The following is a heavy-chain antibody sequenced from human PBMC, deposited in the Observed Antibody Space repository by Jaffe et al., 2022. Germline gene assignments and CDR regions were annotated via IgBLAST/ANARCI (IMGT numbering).Heavy chain of an antibody. J-gene: IGHJ5*01. CDR3: ARAWGYHDS. Sequence: QVQLQESGPRLVKSWETLSVTCTVSGDSISNNYWTWIRQPPGKGLEWIGFIYYSGDTNYNPSLKSRVTISVDTSKSQFSLRLSSVTAADTAVYYCARAWGYHDSWGQGILVTVSS. D-gene: IGHD3-16*02. CDR2: IYYSGDT. CDR1: GDSISNNY. V-gene: IGHV4-59*01.